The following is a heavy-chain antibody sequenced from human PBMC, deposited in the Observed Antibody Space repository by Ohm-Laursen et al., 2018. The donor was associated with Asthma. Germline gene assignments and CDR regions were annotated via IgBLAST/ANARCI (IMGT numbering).Heavy chain of an antibody. V-gene: IGHV1-69*01. D-gene: IGHD6-13*01. J-gene: IGHJ6*02. CDR3: AREGKQQLGQNYYYYYGMDV. Sequence: SSVKVSCKASGGTFSSYAISWVRQAPGQGLEWMGGIIPIFGTANYAQKFQGRVTITADESTSTAYMELISLRSEDTAVYYCAREGKQQLGQNYYYYYGMDVWGQGTTVTVSS. CDR1: GGTFSSYA. CDR2: IIPIFGTA.